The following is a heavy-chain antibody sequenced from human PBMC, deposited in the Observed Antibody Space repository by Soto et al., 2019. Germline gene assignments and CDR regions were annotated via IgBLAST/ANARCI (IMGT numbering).Heavy chain of an antibody. V-gene: IGHV5-51*01. CDR3: ARHGGYCSSTSCPKESYYYYGMDV. J-gene: IGHJ6*02. CDR2: IYPGDSDT. Sequence: LKISCKGSGYSFTSYWIGWVRQMPGKGLEWMGIIYPGDSDTRYSPSFQGQVTISADKSISTAYLQWSSLKASDTAMYYCARHGGYCSSTSCPKESYYYYGMDVWGQGTTVTVSS. D-gene: IGHD2-2*01. CDR1: GYSFTSYW.